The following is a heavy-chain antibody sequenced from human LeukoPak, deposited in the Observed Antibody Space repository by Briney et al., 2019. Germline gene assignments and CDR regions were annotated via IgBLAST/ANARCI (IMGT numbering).Heavy chain of an antibody. V-gene: IGHV1-18*01. J-gene: IGHJ4*02. D-gene: IGHD3-22*01. CDR3: ARVYGGGYDSSGYLDY. CDR2: ISAYNGNT. Sequence: ASVKVSCKASGCTFTSYGISWVRQAPGQGLEWMGWISAYNGNTNYAQKLQGRVTMTTDTSTSTAYVELRSLRSDDTAVYYCARVYGGGYDSSGYLDYWGQGTLVTVSS. CDR1: GCTFTSYG.